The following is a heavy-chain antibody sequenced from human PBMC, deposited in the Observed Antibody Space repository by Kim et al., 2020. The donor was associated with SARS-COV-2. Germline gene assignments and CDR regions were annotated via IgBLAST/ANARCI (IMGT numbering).Heavy chain of an antibody. CDR3: AKSYQQLALPYYYYGMDV. CDR2: ISGSGGST. CDR1: GFTFSSYA. V-gene: IGHV3-23*01. D-gene: IGHD6-13*01. J-gene: IGHJ6*02. Sequence: GGSLRLSCAASGFTFSSYAMSWVRQAPGKGLEWVSAISGSGGSTYYADSVKGRFTISRDNSKNTLYLQMNSLRAEDTAVYYCAKSYQQLALPYYYYGMDVWGQGTTVTVSS.